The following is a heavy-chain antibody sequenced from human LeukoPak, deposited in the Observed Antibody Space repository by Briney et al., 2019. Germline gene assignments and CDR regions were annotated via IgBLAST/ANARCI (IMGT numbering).Heavy chain of an antibody. Sequence: TGGSLRLSCTASGFTFSNYWMHWVRQAPGKGPVWVSRISNDGSSTDYADSVKGRFTISRDSAQNTLYLEMNSLRVDDTAVYYCARPQGGTTRSHGTDVWGQGTTGTVSS. CDR2: ISNDGSST. J-gene: IGHJ6*02. CDR3: ARPQGGTTRSHGTDV. CDR1: GFTFSNYW. V-gene: IGHV3-74*01. D-gene: IGHD2-2*01.